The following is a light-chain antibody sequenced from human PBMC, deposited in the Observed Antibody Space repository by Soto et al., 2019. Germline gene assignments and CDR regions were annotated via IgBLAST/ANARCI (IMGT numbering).Light chain of an antibody. CDR2: GAS. Sequence: EIVLTQSPGTLSLPPGERATLSCRASQSVGSYSLAWYQQKPGQAPRLLMYGASTRAAGIPDRFSGSGSGTDFTLTXSSLEPEDFAVYYCQHYGHPFGQGTKVDIK. V-gene: IGKV3-20*01. CDR1: QSVGSYS. J-gene: IGKJ1*01. CDR3: QHYGHP.